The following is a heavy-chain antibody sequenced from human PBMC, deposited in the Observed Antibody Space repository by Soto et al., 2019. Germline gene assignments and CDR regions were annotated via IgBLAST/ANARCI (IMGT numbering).Heavy chain of an antibody. V-gene: IGHV3-21*04. D-gene: IGHD3-22*01. J-gene: IGHJ3*02. CDR1: GFTFASYN. CDR2: ISHHSDYI. Sequence: GGYLRLSCASSGFTFASYNMLWVRQAPGKGLEWVASISHHSDYIYHADSVKGRFTISRDNSKNTLYLQMNSLRAEDTAVYYCAKDWKKTYYYVSSGHYPPSAFDIPCPATLLTVSS. CDR3: AKDWKKTYYYVSSGHYPPSAFDI.